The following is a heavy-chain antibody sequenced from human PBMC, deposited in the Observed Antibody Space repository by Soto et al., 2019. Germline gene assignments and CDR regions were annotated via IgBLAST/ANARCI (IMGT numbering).Heavy chain of an antibody. CDR3: ARALLMDVPYYYYYGMDV. V-gene: IGHV3-30-3*01. CDR2: ISYDGSNK. Sequence: QVQVVESGGAVVQPGKSLRLSCAASGFTFRNYAMHWVRQAPGKGLEWVAVISYDGSNKYSADSVKGRFTISRDDSKNTLYLQMNSLRGEDTAVYYCARALLMDVPYYYYYGMDVWGQGTTVTVSS. D-gene: IGHD2-8*01. J-gene: IGHJ6*02. CDR1: GFTFRNYA.